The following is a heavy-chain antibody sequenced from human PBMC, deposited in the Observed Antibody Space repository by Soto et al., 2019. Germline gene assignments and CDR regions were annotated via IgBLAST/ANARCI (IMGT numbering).Heavy chain of an antibody. V-gene: IGHV4-59*01. CDR1: GGSISSYY. D-gene: IGHD1-26*01. CDR3: ARVVAGATPIFDY. J-gene: IGHJ4*02. Sequence: SETLSLTCTVSGGSISSYYWSWIRQPPGKGLEWIGYIYYSGSTNYNPSLKSRVTMSVDTSKNQFSLKLSSVTAADTAVYYCARVVAGATPIFDYWGQGTLVTVSS. CDR2: IYYSGST.